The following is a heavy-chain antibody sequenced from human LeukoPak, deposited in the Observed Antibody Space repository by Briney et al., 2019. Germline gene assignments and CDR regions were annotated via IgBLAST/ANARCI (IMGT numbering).Heavy chain of an antibody. Sequence: GESPKISCKGSGYSFTNYWIGWVRQMPEKGLEWMGIIYPGDSDTRYSPSFQGQVTISADKSITTAYLQWSSLKASDTAMYYCARGGTVTVAHNWFDPWGQGTLVTVSS. D-gene: IGHD1/OR15-1a*01. J-gene: IGHJ5*02. CDR2: IYPGDSDT. V-gene: IGHV5-51*01. CDR3: ARGGTVTVAHNWFDP. CDR1: GYSFTNYW.